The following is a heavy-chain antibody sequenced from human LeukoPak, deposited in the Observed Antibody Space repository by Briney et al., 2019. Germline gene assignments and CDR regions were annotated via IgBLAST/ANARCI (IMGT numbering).Heavy chain of an antibody. CDR2: IIPIFGTA. D-gene: IGHD3-10*01. CDR3: ARDMAVLVRGDHAGDV. J-gene: IGHJ6*04. CDR1: GGTFSSYA. V-gene: IGHV1-69*05. Sequence: SVKVSCKASGGTFSSYAISWVRQAPGQGLEWMGRIIPIFGTANYAQKFQGRVTVTTDESTSTAYMELSSLRSEDTAVYYCARDMAVLVRGDHAGDVWGKGTTVTVSS.